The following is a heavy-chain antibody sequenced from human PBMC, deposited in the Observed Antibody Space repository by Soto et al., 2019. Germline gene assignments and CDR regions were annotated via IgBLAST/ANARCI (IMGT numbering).Heavy chain of an antibody. CDR1: GGSISSSNW. J-gene: IGHJ5*02. CDR3: ARSGAYYDILTGYYPQNWFDP. D-gene: IGHD3-9*01. Sequence: QVQLQESGPGLVKPSGTLSLTCAVSGGSISSSNWWSWVRQPPGKGLEWIGEIYHSGSTNYNPSLKSRVTISGDKSKNQFSLKLSSVTAADTAVYYCARSGAYYDILTGYYPQNWFDPWGQGTLVTVSS. CDR2: IYHSGST. V-gene: IGHV4-4*02.